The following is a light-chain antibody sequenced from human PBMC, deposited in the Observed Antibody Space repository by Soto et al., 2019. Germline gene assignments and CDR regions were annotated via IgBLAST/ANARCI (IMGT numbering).Light chain of an antibody. CDR1: QSVSSSY. CDR3: QQYGSSQAT. V-gene: IGKV3-20*01. CDR2: VAS. J-gene: IGKJ2*01. Sequence: EIVLTQSPGTLSLSPGERATLSCRASQSVSSSYLAWYQQKPGQAPRLLIYVASSKATGIPDRFSGSGSGTDFTLTISRLEPEDFAVYYCQQYGSSQATFGQGTKLEIK.